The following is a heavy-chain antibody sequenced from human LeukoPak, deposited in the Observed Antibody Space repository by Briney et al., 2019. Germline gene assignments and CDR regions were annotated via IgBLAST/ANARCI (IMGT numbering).Heavy chain of an antibody. Sequence: SETLSLTCTVSGGSISSYYWSWLRQPPGKGLEWIGYIYYSGSTNYYPSLKSRVTISVDTSKNQFSLKLSSVTAADTAVYYCARGSGWSSSGAFDIWGQGTMVTVSS. CDR1: GGSISSYY. J-gene: IGHJ3*02. D-gene: IGHD6-19*01. CDR3: ARGSGWSSSGAFDI. CDR2: IYYSGST. V-gene: IGHV4-59*01.